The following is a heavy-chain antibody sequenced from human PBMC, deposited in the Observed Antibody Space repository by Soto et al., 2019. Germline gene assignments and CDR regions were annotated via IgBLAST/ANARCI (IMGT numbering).Heavy chain of an antibody. Sequence: SETLSLTCAIYGGSFSGYYWSWLRQPPGKGLEWIGQINHSGSASYNPSLKSRATISVHTSNSQFSLELSSVTAADTAVYYCARGLITGSHYSGGWYYFDPWGQGTQVTVSS. CDR1: GGSFSGYY. D-gene: IGHD6-19*01. J-gene: IGHJ4*02. CDR2: INHSGSA. V-gene: IGHV4-34*01. CDR3: ARGLITGSHYSGGWYYFDP.